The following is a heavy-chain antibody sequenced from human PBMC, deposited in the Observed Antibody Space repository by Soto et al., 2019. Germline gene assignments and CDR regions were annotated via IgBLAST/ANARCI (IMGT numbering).Heavy chain of an antibody. V-gene: IGHV3-21*01. CDR1: GFSFSSYS. J-gene: IGHJ4*02. D-gene: IGHD1-26*01. CDR3: ARVFSGSWYFDY. Sequence: EVHLVESGGGLVKPGGSLRLSCAASGFSFSSYSMNWVRLAPGKGLEWVSSIGTSGDYIYYADSVKGRFTISRDNAKNSLYLQLNSVRAEDTAVYYCARVFSGSWYFDYWGQGTLVTVSS. CDR2: IGTSGDYI.